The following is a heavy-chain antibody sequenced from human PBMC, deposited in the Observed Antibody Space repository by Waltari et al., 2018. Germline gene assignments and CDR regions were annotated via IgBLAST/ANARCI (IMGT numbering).Heavy chain of an antibody. CDR1: GDSISTSTFY. J-gene: IGHJ4*02. V-gene: IGHV4-39*01. Sequence: QAQLQELGPGQVKPSETLSFRCAVSGDSISTSTFYWGWVRQPPGKGLEWVGIVYYNGYKFYKPSLKSRLTLSMDTSNNHFSLSLTAVTAADTAIYYCVRQRSADFWSGYFDLWGQGTLVTVSS. CDR2: VYYNGYK. D-gene: IGHD3-3*01. CDR3: VRQRSADFWSGYFDL.